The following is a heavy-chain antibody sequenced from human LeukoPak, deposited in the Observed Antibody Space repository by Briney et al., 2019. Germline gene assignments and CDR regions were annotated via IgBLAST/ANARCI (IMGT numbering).Heavy chain of an antibody. D-gene: IGHD3-3*01. CDR1: GXSISSYY. J-gene: IGHJ4*02. CDR3: ARVPSLEWLFAYFDY. V-gene: IGHV4-59*01. Sequence: SETLSLTWTVSGXSISSYYWSWIRQPPGKGLEWIGYIYYSGSTNYNPSLKSRVTISVDTSKNQFSLKLSSVTASDTAVYYRARVPSLEWLFAYFDYWGQGTLVTVSS. CDR2: IYYSGST.